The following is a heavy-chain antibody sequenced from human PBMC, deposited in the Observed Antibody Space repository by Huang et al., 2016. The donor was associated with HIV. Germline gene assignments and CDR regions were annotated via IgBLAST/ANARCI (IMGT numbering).Heavy chain of an antibody. J-gene: IGHJ4*02. V-gene: IGHV3-30*18. CDR2: ISADGSGQ. D-gene: IGHD6-19*01. CDR3: AKDQGQWLAYFDS. Sequence: VRLVQSGGGVVQPGRSLRLSCAASGITFRNSAMHWVRQAPGKGVEGGAGISADGSGQYYVDSVKGRFIISKDNSNETLFLEMRSLKSEDTAVYFCAKDQGQWLAYFDSWGQGTLVTVSS. CDR1: GITFRNSA.